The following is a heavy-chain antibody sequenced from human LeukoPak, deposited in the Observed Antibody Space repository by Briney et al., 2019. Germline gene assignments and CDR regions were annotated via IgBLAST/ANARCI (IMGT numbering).Heavy chain of an antibody. V-gene: IGHV4-61*02. CDR1: GGSISSGSYY. Sequence: SETLSLTCTVSGGSISSGSYYWSWIRQPAGKGLEWIGRIYTSGSTNYNPSLKSRVTISVDTSKNQFSLKLSSVTAADTAVYYCAGSEAYCGGDCPIGGYDYWGQGTLVTVSS. CDR2: IYTSGST. D-gene: IGHD2-21*01. J-gene: IGHJ4*02. CDR3: AGSEAYCGGDCPIGGYDY.